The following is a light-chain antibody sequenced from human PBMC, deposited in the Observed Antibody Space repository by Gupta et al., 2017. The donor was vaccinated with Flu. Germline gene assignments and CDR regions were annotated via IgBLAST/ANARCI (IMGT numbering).Light chain of an antibody. CDR2: DAS. V-gene: IGKV3-11*01. CDR3: QQRGSWPLT. J-gene: IGKJ1*01. CDR1: QSVRSY. Sequence: EVVLTQSPATLSLSPGERATLSCRASQSVRSYLAWYQQKPGQAPRLLIYDASNRATGSPARFSGSGSGTEFTLTISSLEPEDFAVYYCQQRGSWPLTFGQGTKVEIK.